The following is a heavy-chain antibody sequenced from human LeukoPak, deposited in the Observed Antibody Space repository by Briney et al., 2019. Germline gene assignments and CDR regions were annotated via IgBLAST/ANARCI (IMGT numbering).Heavy chain of an antibody. CDR1: GGSTSSYY. Sequence: SETLSLTCTVSGGSTSSYYWSWIRQPPGKGLEWIGYIYYSGSTNYNPSLKSRVTISLDTSKNQFSLKLSSVTAADTAVYYCARGGRGGYSYGSDYWGQGTLVTVSS. CDR3: ARGGRGGYSYGSDY. J-gene: IGHJ4*02. D-gene: IGHD5-18*01. CDR2: IYYSGST. V-gene: IGHV4-59*01.